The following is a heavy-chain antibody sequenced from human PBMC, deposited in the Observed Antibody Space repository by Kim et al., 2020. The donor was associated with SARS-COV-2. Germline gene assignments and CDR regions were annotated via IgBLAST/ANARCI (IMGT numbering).Heavy chain of an antibody. CDR3: ARRPYGGGSFDY. D-gene: IGHD4-17*01. J-gene: IGHJ4*02. V-gene: IGHV4-39*01. Sequence: YYTPPLKGRVTISVDTSKNQFSLKLSSVTAADTAVYYCARRPYGGGSFDYWGQGTLVTVSS.